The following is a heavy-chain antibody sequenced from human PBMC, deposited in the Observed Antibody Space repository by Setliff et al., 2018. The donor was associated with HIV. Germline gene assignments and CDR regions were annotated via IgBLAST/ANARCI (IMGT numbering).Heavy chain of an antibody. V-gene: IGHV4-59*11. CDR2: IFYSGST. CDR3: ASGRYYDFWSGFDYYFDY. D-gene: IGHD3-3*01. Sequence: KPSETLSLTYTVSGGSITSHYWSWIRQPPGKGLEWIGYIFYSGSTNYNPSLKSRVTISIDTSKNQFSLKLDSVTAADTAVYYCASGRYYDFWSGFDYYFDYWGQGTLVTSPQ. CDR1: GGSITSHY. J-gene: IGHJ4*02.